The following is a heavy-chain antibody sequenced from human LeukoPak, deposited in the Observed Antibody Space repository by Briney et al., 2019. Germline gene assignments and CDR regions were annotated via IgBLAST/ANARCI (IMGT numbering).Heavy chain of an antibody. D-gene: IGHD6-19*01. J-gene: IGHJ4*02. CDR1: GITFSSYA. CDR2: ISGSGGST. Sequence: GGSLRLSCAASGITFSSYAMSWVRQAPGKGLEWVSVISGSGGSTYYADSVKGRFIISRDNSKNTLYLQMNSLRAEDTAVYYCAKHPYSSGWYNFDYWGQGTLVTVSS. CDR3: AKHPYSSGWYNFDY. V-gene: IGHV3-23*01.